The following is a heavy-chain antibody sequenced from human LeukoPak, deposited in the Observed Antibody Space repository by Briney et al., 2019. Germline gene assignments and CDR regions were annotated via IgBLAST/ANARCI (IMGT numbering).Heavy chain of an antibody. V-gene: IGHV1-2*02. Sequence: ASVNVSCKASGYTFTGYYMHWVRQAPGQGLEWMGWINPNSDGTNYAQKFQGRVTMTRDTSISTAYMELSRLRSDDTAVYYCARGGDIVVVPAALSWFDPWGQGTLVTVSS. J-gene: IGHJ5*02. CDR1: GYTFTGYY. D-gene: IGHD2-2*01. CDR3: ARGGDIVVVPAALSWFDP. CDR2: INPNSDGT.